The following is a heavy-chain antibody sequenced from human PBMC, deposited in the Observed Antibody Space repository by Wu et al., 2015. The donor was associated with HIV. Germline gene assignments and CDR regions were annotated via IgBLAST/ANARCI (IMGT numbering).Heavy chain of an antibody. V-gene: IGHV1-2*02. CDR1: GYTFTSYY. Sequence: QVRLVQSGAEVRKPGASVKVSCKASGYTFTSYYIHWVRQAPGQGLEWMAWITPNSGGTNSAQRFQGRLTMTRDSPTTTVYLDLNNLTVEDTAIYYCARVGGWVTNNGSWFFDLWGRGSLVSVSS. CDR3: ARVGGWVTNNGSWFFDL. J-gene: IGHJ2*01. D-gene: IGHD5-12*01. CDR2: ITPNSGGT.